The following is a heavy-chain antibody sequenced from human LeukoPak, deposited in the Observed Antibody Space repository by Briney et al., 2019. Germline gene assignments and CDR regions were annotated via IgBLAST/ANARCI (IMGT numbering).Heavy chain of an antibody. CDR2: ISAYNGNT. J-gene: IGHJ6*02. D-gene: IGHD6-13*01. CDR3: ARDMKQQLVYHYYYGMDV. Sequence: ASVKVSCKASGYTFTSYGISWVRQAPGQGLEWMGWISAYNGNTNYAQKLQGRVTMTTDTSTSTAYMELRSLRSDDTAVYYCARDMKQQLVYHYYYGMDVWSQGTTVTVSS. V-gene: IGHV1-18*01. CDR1: GYTFTSYG.